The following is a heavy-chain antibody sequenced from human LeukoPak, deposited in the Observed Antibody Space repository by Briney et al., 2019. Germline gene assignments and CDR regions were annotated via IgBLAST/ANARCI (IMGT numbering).Heavy chain of an antibody. CDR1: GFTFSSYA. V-gene: IGHV3-23*01. D-gene: IGHD5-18*01. CDR2: ISGSGGST. J-gene: IGHJ4*02. CDR3: ARSPGGYSYGLFDY. Sequence: XGSLRLSCAASGFTFSSYAMSWVRQAPGKGLEWVSAISGSGGSTYYADSVKGRFTISRDNSKNTLYLQMNSLRAEDTAVYYCARSPGGYSYGLFDYWGQGTLVTVSS.